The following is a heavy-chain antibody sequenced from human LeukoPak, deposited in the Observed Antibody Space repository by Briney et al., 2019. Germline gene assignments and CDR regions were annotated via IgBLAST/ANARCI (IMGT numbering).Heavy chain of an antibody. Sequence: GGSLRLSCAASGFTFSSYAMSWVRQAPGKGLEWVSVISGSGSRTSYADSVKGRFTVSRDNSKNTLYLQMNSLRAEDTAVYFCVEGGAPSYYDGSGDAYFDYWGQGTLVTVSS. D-gene: IGHD3-22*01. CDR2: ISGSGSRT. V-gene: IGHV3-23*01. CDR3: VEGGAPSYYDGSGDAYFDY. CDR1: GFTFSSYA. J-gene: IGHJ4*02.